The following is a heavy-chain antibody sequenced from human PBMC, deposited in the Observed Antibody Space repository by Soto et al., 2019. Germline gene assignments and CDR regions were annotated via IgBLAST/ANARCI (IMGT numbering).Heavy chain of an antibody. J-gene: IGHJ4*02. V-gene: IGHV2-5*02. CDR1: GFSLSTSGVG. D-gene: IGHD6-13*01. CDR3: AHRGLYSSSWSFDY. CDR2: IYWDDDK. Sequence: QITLKESGPTLVKPTQTLTLTCTFSGFSLSTSGVGVGWIRQPPGKALEWLALIYWDDDKRYSPSLKSRLTITKDTSKNQVVLTMANMDPVDTATYYCAHRGLYSSSWSFDYWGQGTLVTVSS.